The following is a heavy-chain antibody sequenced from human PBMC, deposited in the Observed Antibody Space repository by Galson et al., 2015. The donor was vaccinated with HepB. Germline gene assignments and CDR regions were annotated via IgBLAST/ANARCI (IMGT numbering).Heavy chain of an antibody. CDR1: GYTFTSYY. CDR2: INPSGGST. D-gene: IGHD3-22*01. V-gene: IGHV1-46*01. Sequence: SCKASGYTFTSYYMHWVRQAPGQGLEWMGIINPSGGSTSYAQKFQGRVTMTRDTSTSTVYMELSSLRSEDTAVYYCVITYYYDSSSHYRLDYWGQGTLVTVSS. CDR3: VITYYYDSSSHYRLDY. J-gene: IGHJ4*02.